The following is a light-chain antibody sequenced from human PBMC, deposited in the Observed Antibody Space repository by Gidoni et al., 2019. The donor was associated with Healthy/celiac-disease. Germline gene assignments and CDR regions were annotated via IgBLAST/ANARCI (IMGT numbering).Light chain of an antibody. V-gene: IGKV1-39*01. CDR1: QSISSY. CDR2: AAY. J-gene: IGKJ2*01. CDR3: QQSYSTPVT. Sequence: DIQMTHSPSSLSASVGDRVTITCRASQSISSYFNWYQQKSGKAPKLLIYAAYSLQSGVPSRFSGSGSGTDFTLTISSLQPEDFATYYCQQSYSTPVTFGQGTKLEIK.